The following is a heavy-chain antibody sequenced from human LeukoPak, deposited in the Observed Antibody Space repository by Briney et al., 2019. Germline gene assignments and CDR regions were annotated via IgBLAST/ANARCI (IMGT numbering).Heavy chain of an antibody. CDR3: ARGGRAASYYYYMDV. V-gene: IGHV1-2*02. CDR1: GYTFTSYG. J-gene: IGHJ6*03. D-gene: IGHD2-15*01. Sequence: ASVKVSCKASGYTFTSYGISWVRQAPGQGLEWMGWINPNINGTNYAQKFQGRVTMTGDRSISTAYMELSRLRSDDTAVYYCARGGRAASYYYYMDVWGKGTTVTISS. CDR2: INPNINGT.